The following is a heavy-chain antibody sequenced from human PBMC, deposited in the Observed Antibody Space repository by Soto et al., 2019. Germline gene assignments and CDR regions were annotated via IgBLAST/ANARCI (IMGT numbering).Heavy chain of an antibody. CDR1: GFTFSSYG. CDR2: ISYDGSNK. J-gene: IGHJ6*02. Sequence: PGGSLRLSCAASGFTFSSYGMHWVRQAPGKGLEWVALISYDGSNKYYADSVKGRFTISRDNSKNTLSLQVSSLRPEDTAVYCCAKDRDSSGWFSGYYYGVDVWGQRTTVTVSS. CDR3: AKDRDSSGWFSGYYYGVDV. D-gene: IGHD6-19*01. V-gene: IGHV3-30*18.